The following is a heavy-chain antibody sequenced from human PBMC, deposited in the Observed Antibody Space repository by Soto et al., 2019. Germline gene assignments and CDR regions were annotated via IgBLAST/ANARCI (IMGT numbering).Heavy chain of an antibody. J-gene: IGHJ4*02. Sequence: QVQLVQSGAEVKKPGASVKVSCKASGYTFTSYDVNWLRQATGQGLEWKGWMNPNSGNTGSAQKFQGRVTMTRNTSITTAYLELGSLRSEDTAVYYCASWAGYSSWGQGTLVTVSS. CDR1: GYTFTSYD. CDR3: ASWAGYSS. V-gene: IGHV1-8*01. D-gene: IGHD3-9*01. CDR2: MNPNSGNT.